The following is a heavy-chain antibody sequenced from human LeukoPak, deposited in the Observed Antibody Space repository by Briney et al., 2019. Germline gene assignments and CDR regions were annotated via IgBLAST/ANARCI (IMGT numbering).Heavy chain of an antibody. Sequence: GGSLRLSCAASGFTFSNYWMSWVRQAPGKGLEWVANINRDGSEKYYVDSVKGQFTISRDNAKNSLYLQMNSLRAEDTAVYYCARDGGSSSPTGDYWGQGTLVTVSS. CDR3: ARDGGSSSPTGDY. J-gene: IGHJ4*02. V-gene: IGHV3-7*01. D-gene: IGHD6-6*01. CDR2: INRDGSEK. CDR1: GFTFSNYW.